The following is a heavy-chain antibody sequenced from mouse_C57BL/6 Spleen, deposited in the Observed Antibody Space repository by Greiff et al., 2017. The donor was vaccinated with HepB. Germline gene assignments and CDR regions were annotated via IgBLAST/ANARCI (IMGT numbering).Heavy chain of an antibody. Sequence: EVQLQQSGPGLVKPSQSLSLTCSVTGYSITSGYYWNWIRQFPGNKLEWMGYISYDGSNNYNPSLKNRISITRDTSKNQFFLKLNSVTTEDTATYYCARVRELEVYAMDYWGQGTSVTVSS. CDR3: ARVRELEVYAMDY. CDR2: ISYDGSN. D-gene: IGHD4-1*01. CDR1: GYSITSGYY. J-gene: IGHJ4*01. V-gene: IGHV3-6*01.